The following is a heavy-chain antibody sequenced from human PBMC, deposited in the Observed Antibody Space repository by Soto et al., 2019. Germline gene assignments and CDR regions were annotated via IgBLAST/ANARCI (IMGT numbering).Heavy chain of an antibody. V-gene: IGHV3-23*01. D-gene: IGHD1-1*01. CDR3: VRTIQPGTTTYFDY. CDR2: ISGSGGST. Sequence: GGSLRLSCAASGFTFSSYAMSWVRQAPGKGLEWVSAISGSGGSTYYADSVKGRFTISRDNSKNTLYLQMNSLKTEDTAVYYCVRTIQPGTTTYFDYWGQGTLVTVSS. J-gene: IGHJ4*02. CDR1: GFTFSSYA.